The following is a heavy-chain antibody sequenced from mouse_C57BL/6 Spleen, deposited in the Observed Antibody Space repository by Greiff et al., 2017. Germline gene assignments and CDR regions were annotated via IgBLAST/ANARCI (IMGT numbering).Heavy chain of an antibody. J-gene: IGHJ4*01. D-gene: IGHD1-1*01. CDR3: ARPSYYYGGAIDY. CDR1: GFTFSDYY. Sequence: EVKLMESGGGLVQPGGSLKLSCAASGFTFSDYYMYWVRQTPEKRLEWVAYISNGGGSTYYPDTVKGRFTISRDNAKNTLYLQMSRLKSEDTAMYYCARPSYYYGGAIDYWGQGTSVTVSS. V-gene: IGHV5-12*01. CDR2: ISNGGGST.